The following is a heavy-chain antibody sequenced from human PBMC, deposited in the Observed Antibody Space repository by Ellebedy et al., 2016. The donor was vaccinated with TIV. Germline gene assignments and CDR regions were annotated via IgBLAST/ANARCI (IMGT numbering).Heavy chain of an antibody. J-gene: IGHJ3*02. Sequence: AASVKVSCKTSGYTFSRHGLNWVRQAPGQDLEWMGWISTYSGNTKYEQKFQGRVTMTTDTSTGTAYMELRSLTSDDTAVYYCAREADSDALDIWGQGTMVIVSS. D-gene: IGHD2-15*01. V-gene: IGHV1-18*01. CDR2: ISTYSGNT. CDR1: GYTFSRHG. CDR3: AREADSDALDI.